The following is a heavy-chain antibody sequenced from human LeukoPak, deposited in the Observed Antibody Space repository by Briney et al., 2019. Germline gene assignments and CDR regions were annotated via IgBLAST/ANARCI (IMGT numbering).Heavy chain of an antibody. CDR2: IYYTGST. CDR1: GDSISSNY. J-gene: IGHJ5*02. V-gene: IGHV4-59*01. Sequence: SETLSLTCTVSGDSISSNYWSWIRQPPGKGLEWIGYIYYTGSTNYNPSLKSRVTISVDTSKNQFSLKLSSVTAPDTAVYYCAREIKWELRNWFDPWGQGTLVTVSS. CDR3: AREIKWELRNWFDP. D-gene: IGHD1-26*01.